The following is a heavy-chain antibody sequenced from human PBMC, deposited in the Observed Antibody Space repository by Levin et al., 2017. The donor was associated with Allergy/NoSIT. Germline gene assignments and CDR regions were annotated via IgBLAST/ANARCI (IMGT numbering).Heavy chain of an antibody. CDR2: ISGSGGST. CDR1: GFTFSSYA. CDR3: AKMFGSGWTIDY. Sequence: PGVSLRLSCAASGFTFSSYAMSWVRQAPGKGLEWVSAISGSGGSTYYADSVKGRFTISRDNSKNTLYLQMNSLRAEDTAVYYCAKMFGSGWTIDYWGQGTLVTVSS. J-gene: IGHJ4*01. D-gene: IGHD6-19*01. V-gene: IGHV3-23*01.